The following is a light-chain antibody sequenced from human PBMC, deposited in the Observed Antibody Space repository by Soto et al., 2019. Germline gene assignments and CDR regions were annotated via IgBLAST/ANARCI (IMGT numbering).Light chain of an antibody. CDR1: QSVSSN. J-gene: IGKJ1*01. V-gene: IGKV3-15*01. Sequence: EIVMTQSPATLSVSPGERATLSCRASQSVSSNLAWYQQKPGQAPRLLIYGASTRATGIPARFSGSGSGTEFTFTISSLQSEDFAVYYCQQYNNWSGTFGQGTKVDIK. CDR2: GAS. CDR3: QQYNNWSGT.